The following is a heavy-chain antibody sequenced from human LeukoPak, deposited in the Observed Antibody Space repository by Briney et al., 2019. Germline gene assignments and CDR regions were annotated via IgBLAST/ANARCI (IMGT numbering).Heavy chain of an antibody. CDR1: GFTFSSYS. J-gene: IGHJ3*02. D-gene: IGHD3-3*01. CDR2: ITRSNYI. CDR3: AREIWSGYNAFDI. Sequence: KSGGSLRLSCAASGFTFSSYSMNWVRQAPGKRLEWVSSITRSNYIYYADSVKGRFTISRDNAKNSLYLQMNSLRAEDTAVYYCAREIWSGYNAFDIWGQGTMVTVSS. V-gene: IGHV3-21*06.